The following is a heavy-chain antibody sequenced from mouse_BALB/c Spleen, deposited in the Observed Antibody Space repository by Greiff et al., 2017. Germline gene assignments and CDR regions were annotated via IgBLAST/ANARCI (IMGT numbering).Heavy chain of an antibody. D-gene: IGHD1-1*01. V-gene: IGHV14-1*02. CDR2: IDPENGNT. J-gene: IGHJ4*01. CDR3: ASPYYYAYAMDY. Sequence: VQLQQSGAELVRPGALVKLSCKASGFNIKDYYMHWVKQRPEQGLEWIGWIDPENGNTIYDPKFQGKASITADTSSNTAYLQLSSLTSEDTAVYYGASPYYYAYAMDYWGQGTSVTVSS. CDR1: GFNIKDYY.